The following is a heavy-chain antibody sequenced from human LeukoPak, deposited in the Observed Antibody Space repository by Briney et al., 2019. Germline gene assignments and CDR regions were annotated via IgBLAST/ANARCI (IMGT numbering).Heavy chain of an antibody. D-gene: IGHD3-9*01. Sequence: GGSLRLSCAASGFTFSTYPMHWVRQAPDKGLEWVAMISYHGSNEYYADSVKGRFTISRDNSKNTLYLQMNNPRVEDTAIYYCARIHDTTGYYHYFDSWGQGTLVTVSS. J-gene: IGHJ4*02. CDR3: ARIHDTTGYYHYFDS. V-gene: IGHV3-30*04. CDR1: GFTFSTYP. CDR2: ISYHGSNE.